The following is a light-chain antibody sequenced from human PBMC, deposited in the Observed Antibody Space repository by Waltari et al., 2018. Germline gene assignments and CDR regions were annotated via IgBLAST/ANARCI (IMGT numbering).Light chain of an antibody. J-gene: IGLJ2*01. CDR1: SSDVGGYNY. Sequence: QSALTQPASVSGSPGQSITISCTGTSSDVGGYNYVSWYQQHPGKAPKLMIYDVSKRPSGVSNRFSGSKSGNTASLTISRLQAEDEADYYCSSYTSSSTPYVVFGGGTKLTVL. V-gene: IGLV2-14*01. CDR3: SSYTSSSTPYVV. CDR2: DVS.